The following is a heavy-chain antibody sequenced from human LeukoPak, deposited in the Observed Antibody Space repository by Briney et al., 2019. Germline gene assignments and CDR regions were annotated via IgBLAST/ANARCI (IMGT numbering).Heavy chain of an antibody. D-gene: IGHD6-6*01. CDR1: GGTFSSYG. Sequence: GGSLRLSCAASGGTFSSYGMSWIRQAPGKGLEWVAAISGSGGSTYYADSVKGRFTISRDNSKNTLYLQMNSLRADATAVYYCARPLSGYSSSLGYWGQGTLVTVSS. CDR2: ISGSGGST. CDR3: ARPLSGYSSSLGY. J-gene: IGHJ4*02. V-gene: IGHV3-23*01.